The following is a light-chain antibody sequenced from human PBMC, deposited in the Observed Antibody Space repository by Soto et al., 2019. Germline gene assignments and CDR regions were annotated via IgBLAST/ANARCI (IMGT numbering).Light chain of an antibody. CDR1: SSDVGGYNY. CDR2: EVS. J-gene: IGLJ3*02. V-gene: IGLV2-14*01. Sequence: QSALTQPASVSGSPGQSITISCTGTSSDVGGYNYVSWYQQHPGKAPKLMIYEVSNRPSGVSNRFSGSKSGNPASPTISGLQAEDEADYYCSSYTSSSTRVFGGGTNLTVL. CDR3: SSYTSSSTRV.